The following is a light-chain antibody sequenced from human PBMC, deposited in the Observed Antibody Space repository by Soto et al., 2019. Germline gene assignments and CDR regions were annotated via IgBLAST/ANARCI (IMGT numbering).Light chain of an antibody. Sequence: DIQSTKCPSNLSGPVGDRVTITCRASQTISSWLAWYQQKPGKAPKLLIYKASTLKSGVPSRFSGSGSGTEFTLTISSLQPDDFATYYCQQANSFPLTFGGGTKVDIK. V-gene: IGKV1-5*03. CDR3: QQANSFPLT. CDR2: KAS. CDR1: QTISSW. J-gene: IGKJ4*01.